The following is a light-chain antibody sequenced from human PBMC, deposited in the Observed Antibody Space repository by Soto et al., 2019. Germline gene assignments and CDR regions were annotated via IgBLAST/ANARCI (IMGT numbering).Light chain of an antibody. V-gene: IGLV4-60*02. CDR1: SGHSSYI. CDR2: LEGSGSY. CDR3: ETWDSYSWV. J-gene: IGLJ3*02. Sequence: QAVVTQSSSASASLGSSVKLTCTLSSGHSSYIIAWHQQQPGKAPRYLMKLEGSGSYNKGSGIPDRFSGSSSGADRYLTISNLQFEDDADYYCETWDSYSWVFGGGTKLTVL.